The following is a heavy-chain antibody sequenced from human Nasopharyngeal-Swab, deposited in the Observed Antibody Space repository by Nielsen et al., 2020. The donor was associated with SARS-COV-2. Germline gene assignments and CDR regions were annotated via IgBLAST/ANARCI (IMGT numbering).Heavy chain of an antibody. Sequence: GESLMIYCAVSGFILSDYSVSLVRQAPGKGLELISYIRNSRSSSTIKFADSVKGRFTISRDTVKNSLYLQMNSLRAEDTAVYFCARERRDGFYYYCMDVWGQGTTVTVPS. J-gene: IGHJ6*02. D-gene: IGHD5-24*01. CDR3: ARERRDGFYYYCMDV. CDR2: IRNSRSSSTI. CDR1: GFILSDYS. V-gene: IGHV3-48*01.